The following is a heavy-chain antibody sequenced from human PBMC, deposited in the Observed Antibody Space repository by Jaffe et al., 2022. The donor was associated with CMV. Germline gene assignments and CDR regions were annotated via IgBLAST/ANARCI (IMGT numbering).Heavy chain of an antibody. D-gene: IGHD4-17*01. J-gene: IGHJ3*02. V-gene: IGHV3-53*01. Sequence: EVQLVESGGGLIQPGGSLRLSCAASGFTVSSNYMSWVRQAPGKGLEWVSVIYSGGSTYYADSVKGRFTISRDNSKNTLYLQMNSLRAEDTAVYYCARDYGDYPGAFDIWGQGTMVTVSS. CDR2: IYSGGST. CDR1: GFTVSSNY. CDR3: ARDYGDYPGAFDI.